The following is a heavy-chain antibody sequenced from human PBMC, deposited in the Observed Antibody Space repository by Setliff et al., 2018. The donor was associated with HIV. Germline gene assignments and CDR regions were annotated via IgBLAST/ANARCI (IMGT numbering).Heavy chain of an antibody. CDR1: GFTLSTYS. D-gene: IGHD3-22*01. V-gene: IGHV3-48*01. CDR2: ISSDSRTT. J-gene: IGHJ1*01. Sequence: GGSLRLSCAASGFTLSTYSMNWVRQAPGKGLEWISYISSDSRTTYYADSVKGRFTISRDDAKTSLYLQMNSLRAEDTAVYYCVRDLVYYYDNSGSFYVAEYFQHWGQGTLVTVSS. CDR3: VRDLVYYYDNSGSFYVAEYFQH.